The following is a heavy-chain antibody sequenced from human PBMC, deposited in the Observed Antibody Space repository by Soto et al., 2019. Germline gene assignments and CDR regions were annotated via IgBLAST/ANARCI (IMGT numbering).Heavy chain of an antibody. D-gene: IGHD3-22*01. V-gene: IGHV3-30-3*01. CDR1: GFTFSNFA. Sequence: QLVESGGGVVQPKRSLRLSCAASGFTFSNFAMHWVRQAPGEGLEWVAVISYDGSNKNYADSVRGRFTISRDNSKDTLYLQMNSLRADDTAIYYCARDPAPYYYDSSGYGYWYFDLWGRGTLVTVSS. CDR3: ARDPAPYYYDSSGYGYWYFDL. CDR2: ISYDGSNK. J-gene: IGHJ2*01.